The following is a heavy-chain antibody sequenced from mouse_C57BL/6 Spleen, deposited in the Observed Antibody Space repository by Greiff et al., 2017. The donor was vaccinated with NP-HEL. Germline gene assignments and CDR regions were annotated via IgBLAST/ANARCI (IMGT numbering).Heavy chain of an antibody. CDR3: ASRITTVVADYAMDY. Sequence: EVKLVESGGGLVKPGGSLKLSCAASGFTFSDYGMHWVRQAPEKGLEWVAYISSGSSTIYYADTVKGRFTISRDNAKNTLFLQMTSLRSEDTAMDYCASRITTVVADYAMDYWGQGTSVTVSS. D-gene: IGHD1-1*01. CDR1: GFTFSDYG. CDR2: ISSGSSTI. J-gene: IGHJ4*01. V-gene: IGHV5-17*01.